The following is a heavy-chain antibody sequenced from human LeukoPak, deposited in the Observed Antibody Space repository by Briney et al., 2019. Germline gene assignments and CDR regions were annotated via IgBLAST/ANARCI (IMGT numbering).Heavy chain of an antibody. Sequence: DSVKGRFTISRENAKNSLYLQMNSLKTEDIAVYYCTTDPLVVVPAARGDYWGQGTLVTVSS. D-gene: IGHD2-2*01. CDR3: TTDPLVVVPAARGDY. V-gene: IGHV3-11*05. J-gene: IGHJ4*02.